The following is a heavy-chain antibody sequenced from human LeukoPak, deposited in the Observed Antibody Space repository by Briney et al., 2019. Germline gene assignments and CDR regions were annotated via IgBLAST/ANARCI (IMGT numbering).Heavy chain of an antibody. CDR2: INPNSGGT. D-gene: IGHD3-3*01. CDR3: ARAADQLYYDFWSGPGDY. CDR1: GYTFTGYY. V-gene: IGHV1-2*02. Sequence: ASVKVSCKASGYTFTGYYMQWVREAPGQGLEWMVWINPNSGGTNYAQKFQGRVTMTRDTSISTAYMELSRLRSDDTAVYYCARAADQLYYDFWSGPGDYWGQGTLVTVSS. J-gene: IGHJ4*02.